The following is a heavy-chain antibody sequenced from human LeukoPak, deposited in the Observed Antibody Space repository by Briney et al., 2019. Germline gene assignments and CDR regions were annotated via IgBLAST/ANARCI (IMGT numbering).Heavy chain of an antibody. CDR2: MNPNSGNT. CDR3: AREGAYCSSTSCHIQNWFDP. CDR1: GYTFTSYD. D-gene: IGHD2-2*01. Sequence: ASVKVSCKASGYTFTSYDINWVRQATGQGLEWMGWMNPNSGNTGYAQKFQGRVTMTRNTSISTAYMELRSLRSDDTAVYYCAREGAYCSSTSCHIQNWFDPWGQGTLVTVSS. J-gene: IGHJ5*02. V-gene: IGHV1-8*01.